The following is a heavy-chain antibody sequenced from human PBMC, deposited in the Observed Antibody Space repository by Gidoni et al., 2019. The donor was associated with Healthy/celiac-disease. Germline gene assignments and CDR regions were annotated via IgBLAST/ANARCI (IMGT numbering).Heavy chain of an antibody. D-gene: IGHD5-12*01. V-gene: IGHV3-11*01. Sequence: QVQLVESGGGLVKPGGSLRLSCAASGFTFSDYYMSWIRQAPGKGLEGVSYISSSGSTIYYADSVKGRFTISRDNAKNSLYLQMNSLRAEDTAVYYCARDHHPVDIVATKEGYYYYYGMDVWGQGTTVTVSS. CDR1: GFTFSDYY. CDR3: ARDHHPVDIVATKEGYYYYYGMDV. CDR2: ISSSGSTI. J-gene: IGHJ6*02.